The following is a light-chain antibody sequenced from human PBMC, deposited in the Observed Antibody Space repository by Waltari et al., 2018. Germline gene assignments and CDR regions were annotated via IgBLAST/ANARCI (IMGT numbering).Light chain of an antibody. Sequence: QSALTQPASVSGSPGQSLTISCTGTSREVGGYNYVSCYQQHPVTAPKLMSSDVSNRPSGVSNRFSGSKSGTTVSLTISGLQAEDEADYYCSSYTSSSTPYVFGTGTKVTVL. J-gene: IGLJ1*01. CDR3: SSYTSSSTPYV. CDR1: SREVGGYNY. CDR2: DVS. V-gene: IGLV2-14*03.